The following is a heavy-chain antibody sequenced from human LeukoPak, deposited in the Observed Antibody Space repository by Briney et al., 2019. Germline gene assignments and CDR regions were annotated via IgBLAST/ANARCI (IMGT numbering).Heavy chain of an antibody. V-gene: IGHV4-59*08. CDR3: ARHPYGGPDY. D-gene: IGHD2-21*01. CDR1: GRSISSHY. Sequence: SETLSLTGTVSGRSISSHYWSWIRQPPRKGLEWIGYIYYTGSTNYNPTLKSRVTISLDTSRNQFSLKLTSVTAADTAVYYCARHPYGGPDYWGHGTLVTVSS. CDR2: IYYTGST. J-gene: IGHJ4*01.